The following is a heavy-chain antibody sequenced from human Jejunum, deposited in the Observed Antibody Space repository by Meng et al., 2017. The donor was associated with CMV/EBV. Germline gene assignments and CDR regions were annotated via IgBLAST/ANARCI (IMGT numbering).Heavy chain of an antibody. D-gene: IGHD1-26*01. Sequence: QTTLKELGPTLVKPTQTLTLTCSFSGFSPSTSGEGVGWIRQPPGKALEWLALIYRGDDKRYSPSLNSRLTIAKDTSKNEVVLTLTNMGPIDTGTYYCAHFVGGYYPSRPDYWGQGTLVTVSS. CDR1: GFSPSTSGEG. J-gene: IGHJ4*02. V-gene: IGHV2-5*02. CDR2: IYRGDDK. CDR3: AHFVGGYYPSRPDY.